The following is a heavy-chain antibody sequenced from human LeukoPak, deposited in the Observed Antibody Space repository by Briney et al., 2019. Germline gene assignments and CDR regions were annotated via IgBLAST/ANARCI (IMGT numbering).Heavy chain of an antibody. J-gene: IGHJ4*02. CDR1: GFTFSSYA. D-gene: IGHD5-18*01. V-gene: IGHV3-23*01. Sequence: GGSLRLSCAASGFTFSSYAMSWVRQAPGKGLEWVSAISGSGGSTYYADSVKGRFTISRDNSKNTLYLQMNSLRAEDTAVYYCASPGGAWIQLWSLDYWGQETLVTVSS. CDR3: ASPGGAWIQLWSLDY. CDR2: ISGSGGST.